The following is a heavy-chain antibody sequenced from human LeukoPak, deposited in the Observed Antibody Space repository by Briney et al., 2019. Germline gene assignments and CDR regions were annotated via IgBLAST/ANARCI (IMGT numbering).Heavy chain of an antibody. CDR3: ARHNPYSSSWPFFDY. J-gene: IGHJ4*02. Sequence: SETLSLTCTASGGSISSSSYYWGWIRQPPGKGLEWIGSIYYSGSTYYNPSLKSRVTISVDTSQNQFSLKLSSVTAADTAVYYCARHNPYSSSWPFFDYWGQGTLVTISS. D-gene: IGHD6-13*01. CDR1: GGSISSSSYY. CDR2: IYYSGST. V-gene: IGHV4-39*01.